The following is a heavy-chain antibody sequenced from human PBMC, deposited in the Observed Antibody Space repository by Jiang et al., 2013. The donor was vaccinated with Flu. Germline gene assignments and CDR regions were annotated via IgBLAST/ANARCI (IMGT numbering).Heavy chain of an antibody. CDR3: ATGPQYYDFWSGLENC. V-gene: IGHV1-24*01. J-gene: IGHJ4*02. CDR2: FDPEDGET. D-gene: IGHD3-3*01. CDR1: GYTLTELS. Sequence: GAEVKKPGASVKVSCKVSGYTLTELSMHWVRQAPGKGLEWMGGFDPEDGETIYAQKFQGRVTMTEDTSTDTAYMELSSLRSEDTAVYYCATGPQYYDFWSGLENCWGQGTLVTVSS.